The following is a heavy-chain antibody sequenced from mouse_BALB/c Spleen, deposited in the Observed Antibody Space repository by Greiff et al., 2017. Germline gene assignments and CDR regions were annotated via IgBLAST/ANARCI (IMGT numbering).Heavy chain of an antibody. CDR1: GYTFTSYY. Sequence: QVQLKESGAELVKPGASVKLSCKASGYTFTSYYMYWVKQRPGQGLEWIGEINPSNGGTNFNEKFKSKATLTVDKSSSTAYMQLSSLTSEDSAVYYCTRGGGYDRNWYFDVWGAGTTVTVSS. D-gene: IGHD2-2*01. J-gene: IGHJ1*01. V-gene: IGHV1S81*02. CDR2: INPSNGGT. CDR3: TRGGGYDRNWYFDV.